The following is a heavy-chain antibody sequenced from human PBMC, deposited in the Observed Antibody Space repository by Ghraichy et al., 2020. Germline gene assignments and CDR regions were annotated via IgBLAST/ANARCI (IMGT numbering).Heavy chain of an antibody. CDR2: IYYSGST. V-gene: IGHV4-39*01. CDR3: ARGVGNYYYYGMDV. CDR1: GGSISSSSYY. D-gene: IGHD3-16*01. J-gene: IGHJ6*02. Sequence: TLSLTCTVSGGSISSSSYYWGWIRQPPGKGLEWIGSIYYSGSTYYNPSLKSRVTIFVDTSKNQFSLKLSSVTAADTAVYYCARGVGNYYYYGMDVWGQGTTVTVSS.